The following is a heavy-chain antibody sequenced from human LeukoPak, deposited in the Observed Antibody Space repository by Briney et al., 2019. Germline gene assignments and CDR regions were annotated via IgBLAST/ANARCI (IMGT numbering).Heavy chain of an antibody. D-gene: IGHD3-16*01. V-gene: IGHV3-7*03. J-gene: IGHJ6*02. CDR1: GFTFSSYW. CDR3: ARGGGLDV. Sequence: GGSLRLSCAASGFTFSSYWMSWVRQAPGKGLEWVANINHNGNVNYYVDSVKGRFTISRDNAKNSLYLQMSNLRAEDTAVYFCARGGGLDVWGQGATVTVSS. CDR2: INHNGNVN.